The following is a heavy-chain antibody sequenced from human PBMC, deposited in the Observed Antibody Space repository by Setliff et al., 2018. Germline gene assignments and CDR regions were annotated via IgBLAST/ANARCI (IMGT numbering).Heavy chain of an antibody. J-gene: IGHJ4*02. CDR3: ARGGMAAAGRKGVFEY. V-gene: IGHV1-46*01. CDR1: GYSLTRYY. D-gene: IGHD6-13*01. CDR2: INPGGGSA. Sequence: ASVKVSCKASGYSLTRYYMHWVRQAPGQGLEWMGIINPGGGSASYAEKFQGRVTMTRDTSTSTFYMEVNILRSDDTAVYYCARGGMAAAGRKGVFEYWGQGTLVTVSS.